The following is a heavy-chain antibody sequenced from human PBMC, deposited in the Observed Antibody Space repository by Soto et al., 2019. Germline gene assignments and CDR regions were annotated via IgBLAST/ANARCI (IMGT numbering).Heavy chain of an antibody. CDR2: ITTISAYI. J-gene: IGHJ5*02. Sequence: EVQLVESGGGLVKPGGSLRLSCVASGFTFNTYDMNWVRQAPGKGLEWVSSITTISAYIYYADSLKGRITISRDNAKNSLFLQMNSLRAEDTAVYYCVRSGTARLLRHSWFDTWGQGTLVTVSS. CDR3: VRSGTARLLRHSWFDT. V-gene: IGHV3-21*01. D-gene: IGHD2-21*01. CDR1: GFTFNTYD.